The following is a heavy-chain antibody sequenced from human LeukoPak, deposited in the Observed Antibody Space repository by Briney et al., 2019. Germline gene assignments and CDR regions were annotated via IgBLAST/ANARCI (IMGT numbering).Heavy chain of an antibody. V-gene: IGHV3-7*01. CDR1: GFTFSSYW. Sequence: PGGSLRLSCAASGFTFSSYWMSWVRQAPGKGLEWVANIKQDGSEKYYVDSVKGRFTISRDNAKNSLYLQMNSLRAEDTAVYYCARVGYSSSWYLDGWGQGTPVTVSS. CDR2: IKQDGSEK. D-gene: IGHD6-13*01. CDR3: ARVGYSSSWYLDG. J-gene: IGHJ4*02.